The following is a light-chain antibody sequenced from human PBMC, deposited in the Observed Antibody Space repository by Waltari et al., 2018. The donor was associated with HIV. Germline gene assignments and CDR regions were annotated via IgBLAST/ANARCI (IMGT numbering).Light chain of an antibody. J-gene: IGLJ2*01. CDR1: NSDIATYNY. Sequence: QSALTQPASVSGSPGQSITISCTGTNSDIATYNYVSWYHQHPGKAPKLMIYEVTKRPSGVSSRFSGSKSASTASLTVAVLQPEDEADYYCSSYRTASTLIFGGGTKLTVL. CDR2: EVT. CDR3: SSYRTASTLI. V-gene: IGLV2-14*01.